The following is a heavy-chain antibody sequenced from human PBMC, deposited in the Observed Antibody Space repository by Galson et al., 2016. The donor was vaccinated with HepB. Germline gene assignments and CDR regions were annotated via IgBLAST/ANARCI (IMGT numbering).Heavy chain of an antibody. V-gene: IGHV3-7*01. J-gene: IGHJ5*02. CDR3: ARDGPYSSSVYNWFDP. CDR2: IKQDGSEK. Sequence: SLRLSCAASGFTFSSYSMSWVRQAPGKGLEWVANIKQDGSEKYYVDSVKSRFTISRDNAKNSLYLQMNSLRAEDTAVYYRARDGPYSSSVYNWFDPWGQGTLVTVSS. CDR1: GFTFSSYS. D-gene: IGHD6-13*01.